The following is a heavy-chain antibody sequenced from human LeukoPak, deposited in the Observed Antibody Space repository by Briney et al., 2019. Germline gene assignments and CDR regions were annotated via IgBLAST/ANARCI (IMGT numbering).Heavy chain of an antibody. CDR1: GDSISSGDYY. J-gene: IGHJ6*03. Sequence: PSETLSLTCTVSGDSISSGDYYWSWIRQPAGKGLEWIGRISSSGSTNYNPSLKSRVTISVDTSKNQFSLKLSSVTAADTAVYYCARLADWSHYYYYMDVWGKGTTVTISS. D-gene: IGHD3/OR15-3a*01. V-gene: IGHV4-61*02. CDR3: ARLADWSHYYYYMDV. CDR2: ISSSGST.